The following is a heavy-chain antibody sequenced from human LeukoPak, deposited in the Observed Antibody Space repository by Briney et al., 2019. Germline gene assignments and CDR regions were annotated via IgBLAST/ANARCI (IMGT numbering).Heavy chain of an antibody. Sequence: GRSLRLSCAPSGSTFRGYAVHWVRQAPGKGLEWVAVISYDGSNKYYADSVKGRFTISRDNSKNTLYLQMNSLRAEDTAVYYCAGSIAAAGLYYYYGMDVWGQGTTVTVSS. D-gene: IGHD6-13*01. CDR2: ISYDGSNK. V-gene: IGHV3-30*04. J-gene: IGHJ6*02. CDR1: GSTFRGYA. CDR3: AGSIAAAGLYYYYGMDV.